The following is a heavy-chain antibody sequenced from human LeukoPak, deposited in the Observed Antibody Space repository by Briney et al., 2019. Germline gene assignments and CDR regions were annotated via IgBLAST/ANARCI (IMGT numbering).Heavy chain of an antibody. D-gene: IGHD3-3*01. CDR2: INSDGGT. CDR3: GRDFWSGLDY. V-gene: IGHV3-74*01. J-gene: IGHJ4*02. CDR1: GFTFSSYW. Sequence: PGGSLRLSCAASGFTFSSYWMHWVRQALGKWLVWVSRINSDGGTNYADSVKGRFTISRDNAKNTLYLQMSSLRAEDTAVYYCGRDFWSGLDYWGQGTLVTVSS.